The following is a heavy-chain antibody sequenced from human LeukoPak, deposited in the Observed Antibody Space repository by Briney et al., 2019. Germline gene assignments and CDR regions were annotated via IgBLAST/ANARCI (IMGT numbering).Heavy chain of an antibody. CDR3: ARGYDSSGYPDAFDI. Sequence: SETLSLTCTVSGGSISSYYWSWIRQPPGKGLEWIGYIYYSGSTNYNPSLKSRVTISVDTSKNQFSLKLSSVTAADTAVYYCARGYDSSGYPDAFDIWGQGTMLTVSS. D-gene: IGHD3-22*01. CDR2: IYYSGST. J-gene: IGHJ3*02. V-gene: IGHV4-59*01. CDR1: GGSISSYY.